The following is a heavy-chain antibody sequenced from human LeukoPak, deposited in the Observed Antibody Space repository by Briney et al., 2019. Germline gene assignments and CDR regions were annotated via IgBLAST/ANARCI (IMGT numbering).Heavy chain of an antibody. J-gene: IGHJ5*02. CDR1: GGSFSGYY. CDR2: INHSGST. V-gene: IGHV4-34*01. CDR3: ARVRRKLWLHSWFDP. Sequence: PSETLSLTCAVYGGSFSGYYWSWIRQPPGKGLEWIGEINHSGSTNYNPSLKSRVTISVDTSKNQFSLKLSSVTAADTAVYYCARVRRKLWLHSWFDPWGQGTLVTVSS. D-gene: IGHD5-18*01.